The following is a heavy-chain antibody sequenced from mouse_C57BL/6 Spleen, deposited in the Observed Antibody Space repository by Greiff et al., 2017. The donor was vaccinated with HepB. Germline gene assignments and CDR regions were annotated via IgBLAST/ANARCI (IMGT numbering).Heavy chain of an antibody. Sequence: VKLQQPGAELVKPGASVKLSCKASGYTFTSYWMQWVKQRPGQGLEWIGEIDPSDSYTNYNQKFKGKATLTVDTSSSTAYMQLSSLTSEDSAVYYCARFYYGSSYEYYAMDYWGQGTSVTVSS. V-gene: IGHV1-50*01. CDR1: GYTFTSYW. D-gene: IGHD1-1*01. CDR2: IDPSDSYT. CDR3: ARFYYGSSYEYYAMDY. J-gene: IGHJ4*01.